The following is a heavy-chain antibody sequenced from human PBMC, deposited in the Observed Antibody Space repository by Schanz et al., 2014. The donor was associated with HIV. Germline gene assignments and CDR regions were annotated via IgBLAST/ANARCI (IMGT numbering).Heavy chain of an antibody. V-gene: IGHV4-34*02. Sequence: QVQLQQWGAGLLKPSETLSLTCAVYGGSFRGYYWTWIRQFPGLGLEWIGGVRHIGGTNYNPSLKVRVTMSMDLSKTHFSLNLTSVTAADTAVYFCARGDFGGNSVDYWGHGNMVTVSS. D-gene: IGHD4-17*01. CDR3: ARGDFGGNSVDY. J-gene: IGHJ4*01. CDR1: GGSFRGYY. CDR2: VRHIGGT.